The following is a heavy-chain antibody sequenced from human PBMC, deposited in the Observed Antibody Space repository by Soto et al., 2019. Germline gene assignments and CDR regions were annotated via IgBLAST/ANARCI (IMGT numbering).Heavy chain of an antibody. CDR2: ISWNSGKI. J-gene: IGHJ4*02. V-gene: IGHV3-9*01. CDR3: AKMVTWDSSGYYQGGFDC. D-gene: IGHD3-22*01. CDR1: GFTFEDYA. Sequence: EMHLVESGGGLVQPGRSLTISCAASGFTFEDYAMHWVRQAPGKGLEWVSGISWNSGKIIYADSGKGRFTISRDKAKNSLYLQMNSLRPEDTALYYCAKMVTWDSSGYYQGGFDCWGQGTLVTVSS.